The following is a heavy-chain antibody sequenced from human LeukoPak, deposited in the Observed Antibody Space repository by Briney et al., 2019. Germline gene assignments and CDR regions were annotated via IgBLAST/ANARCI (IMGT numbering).Heavy chain of an antibody. V-gene: IGHV4-39*01. CDR2: IYYSGST. CDR1: GGSISSSSYY. D-gene: IGHD3-10*01. Sequence: SETLSLTCTVSGGSISSSSYYWGWIRQPPGKGLEWIRSIYYSGSTYYNPSLKSRVTISVDTSKNQFSLKLSSVTAADTAVYYCARLLWFGELAQTWFDPWGQGTLVTVSS. CDR3: ARLLWFGELAQTWFDP. J-gene: IGHJ5*02.